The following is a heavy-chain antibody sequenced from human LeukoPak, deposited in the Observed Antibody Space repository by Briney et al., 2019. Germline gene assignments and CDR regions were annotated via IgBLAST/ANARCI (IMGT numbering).Heavy chain of an antibody. CDR2: XXXGXXXT. J-gene: IGHJ6*02. V-gene: IGHV5-51*01. Sequence: GESLKISCKGSXYXXPTXXIXXXXXXPGXXXEXXGXXXXGXXXTRXSXSFXXQVTISADKSISTAYLQWSSLRASDTAMYYCAXLXSANSYYYYGMDVWGQGTTVTVSS. CDR3: AXLXSANSYYYYGMDV. CDR1: XYXXPTXX.